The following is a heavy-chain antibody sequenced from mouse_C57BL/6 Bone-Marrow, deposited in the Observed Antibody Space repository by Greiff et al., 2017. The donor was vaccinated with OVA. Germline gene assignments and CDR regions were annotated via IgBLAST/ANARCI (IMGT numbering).Heavy chain of an antibody. J-gene: IGHJ3*01. Sequence: EVKLVESGGDLVKPGGSLKLSCAASGFTFSSYGMSWVRQTPDKRLEWVATISSGGSYTYYPDSVKGRFTISRDNAKNTLYLQMSSLKSEDTAMYYCARHSPIYYDYPWFAYWGKGTLVTVSA. CDR1: GFTFSSYG. V-gene: IGHV5-6*01. CDR2: ISSGGSYT. D-gene: IGHD2-4*01. CDR3: ARHSPIYYDYPWFAY.